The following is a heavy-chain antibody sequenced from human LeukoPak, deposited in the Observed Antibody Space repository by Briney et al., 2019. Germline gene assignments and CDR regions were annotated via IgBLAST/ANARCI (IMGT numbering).Heavy chain of an antibody. CDR2: ISSSSSYI. D-gene: IGHD2-2*02. CDR3: ARDPSRVGPTIDY. Sequence: GGSLRLSCAASGFTFSSYSMNWVRQAPGKGLEWVSSISSSSSYIYYADSVKGRFTISRDNAKNSLYLQMNSLRAEDTAVYYCARDPSRVGPTIDYWGQGTLVTVSS. CDR1: GFTFSSYS. V-gene: IGHV3-21*01. J-gene: IGHJ4*02.